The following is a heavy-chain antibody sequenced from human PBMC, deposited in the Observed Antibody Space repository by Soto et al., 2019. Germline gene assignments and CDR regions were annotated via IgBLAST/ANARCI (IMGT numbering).Heavy chain of an antibody. Sequence: ASVKVSCTASGYTFTSYAMHWVRQAPGQRLEWMGWINAGNGNTKYSQKFQGRVTITRDTSASTAYMELSSLRAEDTAVYYCAKGRSSSSPYDWFDPWGQGTLVTVSS. CDR1: GYTFTSYA. CDR2: INAGNGNT. CDR3: AKGRSSSSPYDWFDP. D-gene: IGHD6-6*01. J-gene: IGHJ5*02. V-gene: IGHV1-3*01.